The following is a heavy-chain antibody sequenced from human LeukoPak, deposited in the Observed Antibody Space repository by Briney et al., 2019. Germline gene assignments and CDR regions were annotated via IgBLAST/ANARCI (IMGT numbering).Heavy chain of an antibody. Sequence: GGSLRLSCAASGFTFSSYEMNWVRQAPGKGLEWVSYISSSGSTIYYADSVKGRFTISRDNAKNSLYLQMNGLRAEDTAVYYCARLCSTSCYLLSDYWGQGTLVTVSS. CDR1: GFTFSSYE. J-gene: IGHJ4*02. V-gene: IGHV3-48*03. CDR3: ARLCSTSCYLLSDY. D-gene: IGHD2-2*01. CDR2: ISSSGSTI.